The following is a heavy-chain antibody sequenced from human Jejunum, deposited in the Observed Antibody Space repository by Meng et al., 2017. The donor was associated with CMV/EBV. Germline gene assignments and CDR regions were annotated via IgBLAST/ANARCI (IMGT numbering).Heavy chain of an antibody. V-gene: IGHV2-5*02. CDR2: VYWDDDK. CDR3: ARSGGSTWYEEKNWFDP. CDR1: SLTPSGVG. J-gene: IGHJ5*02. D-gene: IGHD6-13*01. Sequence: SLTPSGVGVGWIRQPPGQALEWLALVYWDDDKRYNPSLKSRLTITRDTSKNQVVLTMTNMDPADTATYFCARSGGSTWYEEKNWFDPWGQGTLVTVSS.